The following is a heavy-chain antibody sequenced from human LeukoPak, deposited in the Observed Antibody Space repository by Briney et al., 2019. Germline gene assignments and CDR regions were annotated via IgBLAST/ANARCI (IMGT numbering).Heavy chain of an antibody. V-gene: IGHV3-21*01. CDR2: ISSSSSYI. D-gene: IGHD2-2*01. Sequence: GGSLRLSCAASGFTFRSYSMEWVRQAPGKGLEWVSSISSSSSYIYYADSVKGRFSISRDNAKNSLYLQMNSLRAEDTAVYYCARDLYCSSTSCSNWFDPWGQGTLVTVSS. J-gene: IGHJ5*02. CDR1: GFTFRSYS. CDR3: ARDLYCSSTSCSNWFDP.